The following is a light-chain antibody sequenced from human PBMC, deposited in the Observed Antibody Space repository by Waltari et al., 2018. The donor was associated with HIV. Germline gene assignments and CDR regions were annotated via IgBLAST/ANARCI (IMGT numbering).Light chain of an antibody. CDR1: SATVGNT. CDR2: RDN. CDR3: AAWDDTLYGWV. J-gene: IGLJ3*02. V-gene: IGLV1-47*01. Sequence: QSVLTQPPSASGTPGQRVTISCSGSSATVGNTVYWYQQLPGTAPKVLIYRDNQRPSGVPDRFSGSRSGTSASLDVSGLRSEDEATYFCAAWDDTLYGWVFGGGTKLTVL.